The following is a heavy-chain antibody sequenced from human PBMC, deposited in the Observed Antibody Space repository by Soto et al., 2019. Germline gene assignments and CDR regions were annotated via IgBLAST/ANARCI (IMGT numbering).Heavy chain of an antibody. Sequence: QVQLVQSGAEVKKPGSSVKVSCKASGGTFSSYAISWVRQAPGQGLEWMGGIIPISGTANYAQKFQGRVTITADESTSTVSMELSRLRSEDTAVYFCARSQGSSTSLEIYYYYYYGMDVWGQGTTVTVSS. V-gene: IGHV1-69*01. CDR3: ARSQGSSTSLEIYYYYYYGMDV. J-gene: IGHJ6*02. D-gene: IGHD2-2*01. CDR1: GGTFSSYA. CDR2: IIPISGTA.